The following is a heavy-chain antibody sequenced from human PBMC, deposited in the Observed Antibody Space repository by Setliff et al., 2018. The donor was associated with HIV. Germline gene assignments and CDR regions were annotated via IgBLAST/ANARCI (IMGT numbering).Heavy chain of an antibody. D-gene: IGHD1-20*01. V-gene: IGHV4-59*11. Sequence: PSETLSLTCAVSGGSISSHYWSWIRQPPGKGLEWIGYIYYSGSTYYNPSLKSRVTISVDTSKNQFSLKLSSVTAADTAVYYCATWGRNNWNYFSYWGQGTLVTVSS. CDR2: IYYSGST. CDR3: ATWGRNNWNYFSY. J-gene: IGHJ4*02. CDR1: GGSISSHY.